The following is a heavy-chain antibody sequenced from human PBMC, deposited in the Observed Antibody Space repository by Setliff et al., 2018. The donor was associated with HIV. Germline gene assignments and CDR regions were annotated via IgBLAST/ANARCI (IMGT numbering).Heavy chain of an antibody. CDR2: IDASANT. D-gene: IGHD6-13*01. J-gene: IGHJ5*02. V-gene: IGHV4-38-2*02. CDR3: ARIGSGWSVGWFDP. Sequence: SETLSLTCTVSGSSISSNYYWAWIRQAPGKGLGWIGCIDASANTYYIPSLKSRATISIDTSKNQLSLKLRSVTAADTAVYYCARIGSGWSVGWFDPWGQGTLVTVSS. CDR1: GSSISSNYY.